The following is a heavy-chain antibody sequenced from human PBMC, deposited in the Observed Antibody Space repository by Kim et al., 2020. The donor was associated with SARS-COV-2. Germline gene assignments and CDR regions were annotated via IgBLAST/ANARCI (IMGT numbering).Heavy chain of an antibody. V-gene: IGHV1-69*13. D-gene: IGHD3-10*01. Sequence: SVKVSCKASGGTFSSYAISWVRQAPGQGLEWMGGIIPIFGTANYAQKFQGRVTITADESTSTAYMELSSLRSEDTAVYYCAWHGSGSRSGNWFDPWGQGTLVTVSS. CDR3: AWHGSGSRSGNWFDP. J-gene: IGHJ5*02. CDR2: IIPIFGTA. CDR1: GGTFSSYA.